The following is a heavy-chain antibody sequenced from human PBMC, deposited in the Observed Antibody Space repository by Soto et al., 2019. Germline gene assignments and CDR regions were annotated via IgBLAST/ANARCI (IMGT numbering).Heavy chain of an antibody. CDR3: ARYSNNWFQTEGMDV. J-gene: IGHJ6*02. CDR2: IDASGNT. V-gene: IGHV4-4*07. D-gene: IGHD6-13*01. Sequence: TLSLTCTVSVDSITTYYWSWIRQPAGKGLEWIGRIDASGNTNYNPSLNSRVTMSIDTSKKQFSLKLTSVTAADTAIYYCARYSNNWFQTEGMDVWGQGTTVTVSS. CDR1: VDSITTYY.